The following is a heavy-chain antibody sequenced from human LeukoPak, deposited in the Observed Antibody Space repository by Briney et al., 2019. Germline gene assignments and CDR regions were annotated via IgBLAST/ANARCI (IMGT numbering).Heavy chain of an antibody. V-gene: IGHV4-31*03. CDR1: GGSISRGGYY. CDR3: ARVRSAQLYNWFDP. Sequence: SQTLSHTRTLSGGSISRGGYYWSWTRQHPGKGLEWIGYIYYSGRTYYKPSLKSRVTISVDTSKNQFSLNPSSVTAADTAVYYCARVRSAQLYNWFDPWGQGTLVTVSS. CDR2: IYYSGRT. D-gene: IGHD3-3*01. J-gene: IGHJ5*02.